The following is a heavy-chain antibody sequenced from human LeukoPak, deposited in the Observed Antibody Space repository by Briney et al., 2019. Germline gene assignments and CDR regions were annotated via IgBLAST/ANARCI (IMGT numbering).Heavy chain of an antibody. V-gene: IGHV1-46*01. J-gene: IGHJ4*02. CDR2: INPSGGTT. D-gene: IGHD3-22*01. Sequence: ASVKVSCKASGYIFTSYSMHWVRRAPGQGLEWMGIINPSGGTTNYAQKFQGRVTMTRDTSTSTVYMDLSSLRSEDTAVCYCARDLSHRYYHRTGYAFDYWGQGTLVTVSS. CDR3: ARDLSHRYYHRTGYAFDY. CDR1: GYIFTSYS.